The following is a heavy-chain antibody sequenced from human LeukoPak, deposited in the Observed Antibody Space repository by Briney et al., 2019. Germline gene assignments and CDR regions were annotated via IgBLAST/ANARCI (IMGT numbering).Heavy chain of an antibody. J-gene: IGHJ3*02. CDR2: ISYDGSNK. CDR3: ARDPGWEYCSGGSCYPVGDAFDI. V-gene: IGHV3-30*04. D-gene: IGHD2-15*01. Sequence: GGSLRLSCAASGFTFSSYAMHWVRQAPGKGLEWVAVISYDGSNKYYADSVKGRFTISRDNSKNTLYLQMNSLRAEDTAVYYCARDPGWEYCSGGSCYPVGDAFDIWGQGTMVTVSS. CDR1: GFTFSSYA.